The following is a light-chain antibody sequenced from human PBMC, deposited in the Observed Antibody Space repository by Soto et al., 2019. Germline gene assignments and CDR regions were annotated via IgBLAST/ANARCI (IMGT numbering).Light chain of an antibody. CDR3: QQASNFPLT. CDR1: QDISSW. V-gene: IGKV1-12*01. Sequence: DIQMTQSPSSVSASVGDRVTITCRASQDISSWLAWFQQRPGRAPKLLSYAASTLQSGVPSRFSGSGSGTVFTLTISSLQPEDFGTSYSQQASNFPLTFGGGAKVDIK. CDR2: AAS. J-gene: IGKJ4*01.